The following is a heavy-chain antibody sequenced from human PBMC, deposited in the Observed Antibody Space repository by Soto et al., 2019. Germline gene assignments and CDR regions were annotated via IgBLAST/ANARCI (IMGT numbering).Heavy chain of an antibody. Sequence: PSETLSLTCAVYGGSFSGYYWSWIRQPPGKGLEWIGEINHSGSTNYNPSLKSRVTISVDTSKNQFSLKLSSVTAADTAVYYCARERGFWSGTSYYYYYYMDVWGKGTTVTVSS. CDR1: GGSFSGYY. J-gene: IGHJ6*03. CDR3: ARERGFWSGTSYYYYYYMDV. D-gene: IGHD3-3*01. CDR2: INHSGST. V-gene: IGHV4-34*01.